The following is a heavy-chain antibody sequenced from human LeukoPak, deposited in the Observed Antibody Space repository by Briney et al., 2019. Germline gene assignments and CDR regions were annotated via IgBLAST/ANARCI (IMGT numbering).Heavy chain of an antibody. J-gene: IGHJ4*02. CDR1: GGSISSSGYY. V-gene: IGHV4-39*06. CDR2: IDYSGDT. D-gene: IGHD1-1*01. CDR3: VRLVSATGNFDF. Sequence: PSETLSLTCSDSGGSISSSGYYWGWIRQPPGKGLEWIETIDYSGDTYYNPSLKSRVTISMDTSKNQFPLKLRSVTAADTAVYLCVRLVSATGNFDFWGQGALVTVPS.